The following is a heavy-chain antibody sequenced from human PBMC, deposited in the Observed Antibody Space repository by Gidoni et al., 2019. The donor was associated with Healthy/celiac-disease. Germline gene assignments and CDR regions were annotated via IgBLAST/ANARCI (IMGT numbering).Heavy chain of an antibody. Sequence: QLQLQESGPGLVKPSETLSLTCTVSGGSISSSSYYWGWIRQPPGKGLEWIGSIYYSGSTYYNPSLKSRVTISVDTSKNQFSLKLSSVTAADTAVYYCAVGLLWFGELSGWFDPWGQGTLVTVSS. J-gene: IGHJ5*02. CDR3: AVGLLWFGELSGWFDP. V-gene: IGHV4-39*01. CDR1: GGSISSSSYY. CDR2: IYYSGST. D-gene: IGHD3-10*01.